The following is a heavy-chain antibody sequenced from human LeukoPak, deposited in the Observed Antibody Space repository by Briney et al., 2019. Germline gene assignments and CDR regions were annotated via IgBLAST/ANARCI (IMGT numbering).Heavy chain of an antibody. J-gene: IGHJ3*02. CDR3: ARPSGSSGWYGDAFDI. V-gene: IGHV4-61*01. CDR1: GGSISSGSYY. Sequence: SQTLSLTCTVSGGSISSGSYYWSWIRQPPGKGLEWIGYIYYSGSANYNPSLKSRVTISVDTSKNQFSLKLSSVTAADTAVYYCARPSGSSGWYGDAFDIWGQGTMVTVSS. D-gene: IGHD6-19*01. CDR2: IYYSGSA.